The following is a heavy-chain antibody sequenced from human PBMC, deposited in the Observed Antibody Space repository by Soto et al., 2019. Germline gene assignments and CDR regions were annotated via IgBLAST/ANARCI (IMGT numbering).Heavy chain of an antibody. Sequence: ASVKVSCKTSGYTFTDHGIDWVRQAPGQGLEWVGWVSSYNGDTNYAYNLKDRVIMTTDASTSTAYMELRGLRSDDTAVYYCAREVEGSYSPADFWGQGTPVTVSS. D-gene: IGHD3-10*01. CDR1: GYTFTDHG. CDR2: VSSYNGDT. V-gene: IGHV1-18*01. CDR3: AREVEGSYSPADF. J-gene: IGHJ4*02.